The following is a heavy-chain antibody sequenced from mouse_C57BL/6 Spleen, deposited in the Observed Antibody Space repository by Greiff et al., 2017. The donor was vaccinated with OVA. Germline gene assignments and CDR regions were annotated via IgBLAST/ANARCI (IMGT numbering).Heavy chain of an antibody. CDR1: GFTFSSYA. V-gene: IGHV5-4*01. D-gene: IGHD1-1*01. CDR2: ISDGGSYT. CDR3: ARDPGYYGSSYNYYAMDY. J-gene: IGHJ4*01. Sequence: EVMLVESGGGLVKPGGSLKLSCAASGFTFSSYAMSWVRQTPEKRLEWVATISDGGSYTYYPDNVKGRFTISRDNAKNNLYLQMSHLKSEDTAMYYCARDPGYYGSSYNYYAMDYWGQGTSVTVSS.